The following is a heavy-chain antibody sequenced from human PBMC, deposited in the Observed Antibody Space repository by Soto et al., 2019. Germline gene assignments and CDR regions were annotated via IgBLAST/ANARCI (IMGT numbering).Heavy chain of an antibody. CDR2: IYYSGST. CDR1: GGSISSGGYY. D-gene: IGHD5-18*01. Sequence: PSETLSLTCTVSGGSISSGGYYWSWIRQHPGKGLEWIGYIYYSGSTYYNPSLKSRVTISVDTSKNQFSLKLSSVTAADTAVYYCARVSGYSSGYLVGFDYWGQGTLVTVSS. J-gene: IGHJ4*02. V-gene: IGHV4-31*03. CDR3: ARVSGYSSGYLVGFDY.